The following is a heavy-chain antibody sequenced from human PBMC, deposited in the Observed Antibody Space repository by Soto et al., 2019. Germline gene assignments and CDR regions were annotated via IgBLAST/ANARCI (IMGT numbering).Heavy chain of an antibody. CDR3: ASLVGSGSYYYYYYYGMDV. V-gene: IGHV4-39*01. CDR2: IYYNGSA. Sequence: LSLTCTVSGGSISSSNFYWGWIRQPPEKGLEWIGTIYYNGSAYYNSSLKSRVTISVDTSRNQFSLKLNSVTAADTAVYYCASLVGSGSYYYYYYYGMDVWGQGTTVTVSS. D-gene: IGHD3-10*01. J-gene: IGHJ6*02. CDR1: GGSISSSNFY.